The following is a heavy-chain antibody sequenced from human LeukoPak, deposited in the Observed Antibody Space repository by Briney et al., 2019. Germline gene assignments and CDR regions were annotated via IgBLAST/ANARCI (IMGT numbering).Heavy chain of an antibody. D-gene: IGHD2-15*01. J-gene: IGHJ3*02. Sequence: GGSLRLSCAHSGFTFSSYRKHWVRQAPGKGLVWVSRINSDGSSTNYADSVKGRFTIPRDNAKNTLYLKMNSLRAEDRAVYYCARGSTSFRYCSGGSCYVAFDIWGQGTMVTVSS. CDR2: INSDGSST. CDR3: ARGSTSFRYCSGGSCYVAFDI. V-gene: IGHV3-74*01. CDR1: GFTFSSYR.